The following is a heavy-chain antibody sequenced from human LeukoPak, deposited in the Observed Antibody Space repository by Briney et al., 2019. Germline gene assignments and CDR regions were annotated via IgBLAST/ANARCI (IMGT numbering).Heavy chain of an antibody. CDR1: GYTFTGYY. D-gene: IGHD6-13*01. V-gene: IGHV1-2*02. J-gene: IGHJ4*02. CDR3: TGDITGYSSSVLY. Sequence: GASVKVSCKASGYTFTGYYIHWVRHAPGQGLEWMGGVNPNSGGTNYAQKFQGRVTMTRDTSISTAYMELSRLRADDTAVYYCTGDITGYSSSVLYWGQGTLVTVSS. CDR2: VNPNSGGT.